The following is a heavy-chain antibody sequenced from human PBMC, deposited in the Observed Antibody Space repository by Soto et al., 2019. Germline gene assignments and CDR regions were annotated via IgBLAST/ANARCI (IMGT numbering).Heavy chain of an antibody. D-gene: IGHD5-18*01. CDR3: ARASGYRFGFYSY. CDR1: GGSFSGYY. CDR2: INHSGST. Sequence: PSETLSLTCAVYGGSFSGYYWSWIRQPPGKGLEWIGEINHSGSTNYNPSLKSRVTISVDTSKNQFSLKLSSVIAADAAVYYCARASGYRFGFYSYWGQGTLVKISS. V-gene: IGHV4-34*01. J-gene: IGHJ4*02.